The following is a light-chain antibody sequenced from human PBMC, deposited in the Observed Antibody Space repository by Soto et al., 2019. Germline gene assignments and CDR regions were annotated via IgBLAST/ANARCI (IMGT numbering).Light chain of an antibody. J-gene: IGLJ2*01. Sequence: SYVVTQPPSVSVAPGQTARITCGGNNIGRKSVHWYQQKPGQAPVLVVYDDYDRPSGIPERISGSNSGNTATLTISRVEAGDEADYYCQVWDGSSAVIFGGGTKVTVL. CDR3: QVWDGSSAVI. CDR2: DDY. V-gene: IGLV3-21*02. CDR1: NIGRKS.